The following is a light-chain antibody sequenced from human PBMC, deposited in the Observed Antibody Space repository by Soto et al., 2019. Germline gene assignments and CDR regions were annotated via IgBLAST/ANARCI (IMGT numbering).Light chain of an antibody. CDR1: QSVSSN. CDR3: QQYNNWWT. CDR2: GAS. J-gene: IGKJ1*01. Sequence: EIVMTQSPATLSVPPGERATLSCRATQSVSSNFAWYQKKPGQAPRLLIYGASTRAPGIPATFSGSGSGTEFTLTISSLQTEDFAVYDCQQYNNWWTFGQGTKVEI. V-gene: IGKV3-15*01.